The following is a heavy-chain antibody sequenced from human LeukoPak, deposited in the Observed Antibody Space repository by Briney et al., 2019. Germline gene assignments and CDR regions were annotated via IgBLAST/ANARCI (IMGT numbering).Heavy chain of an antibody. CDR2: ISWNSGDI. J-gene: IGHJ3*02. D-gene: IGHD3-22*01. V-gene: IGHV3-9*01. CDR1: GFTFDDYA. CDR3: AKDLDPVVITAFDI. Sequence: QTGGSLRLSCVASGFTFDDYAMHWVRQAPGKGLEWVSGISWNSGDIGYADSVKGRFTISRDNSKNTLYLQMNSLRAEDTAVYYCAKDLDPVVITAFDIWGQGTMVTVSS.